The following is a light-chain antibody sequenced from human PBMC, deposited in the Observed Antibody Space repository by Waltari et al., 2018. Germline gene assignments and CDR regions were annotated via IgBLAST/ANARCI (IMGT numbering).Light chain of an antibody. CDR3: QHYVSLPVT. V-gene: IGKV3-20*01. J-gene: IGKJ1*01. Sequence: DIVLKPSPGTLSLSSGEIATLSCRTNQSISKYLAWYQQKPGQAPSLLIYHASSRATGIPDRFSGSGSGTDFSLTISRLEPEDFAVYYCQHYVSLPVTFGQGTKVEIK. CDR2: HAS. CDR1: QSISKY.